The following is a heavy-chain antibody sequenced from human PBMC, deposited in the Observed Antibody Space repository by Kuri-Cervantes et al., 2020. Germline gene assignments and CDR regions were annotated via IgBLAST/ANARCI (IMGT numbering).Heavy chain of an antibody. Sequence: SETLSLTCTVSGGSISSYYWSWIRQPPGKGLEWIGEINHSGSTNYNPSLKSRVTISIDTSKKQFSLNLNSVTAADTAVYYCARDRLNSYIYQPFYYMDVWGTGTTVTVSS. V-gene: IGHV4-34*01. CDR1: GGSISSYY. J-gene: IGHJ6*03. D-gene: IGHD2-2*01. CDR2: INHSGST. CDR3: ARDRLNSYIYQPFYYMDV.